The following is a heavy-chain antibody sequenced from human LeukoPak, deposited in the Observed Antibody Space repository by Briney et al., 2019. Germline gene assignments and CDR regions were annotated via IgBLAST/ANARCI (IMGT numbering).Heavy chain of an antibody. J-gene: IGHJ4*02. V-gene: IGHV3-48*03. CDR2: ISSSSSSTI. CDR1: GFTFSSYE. Sequence: GGSLRLSCAASGFTFSSYEMNWVRQAPGKGLEWVSYISSSSSSTIYYADTVKGRFTISRDNPKSSLYLQMNSLRVEDTAVYYCARRFDCWGQGTLVTVSS. CDR3: ARRFDC.